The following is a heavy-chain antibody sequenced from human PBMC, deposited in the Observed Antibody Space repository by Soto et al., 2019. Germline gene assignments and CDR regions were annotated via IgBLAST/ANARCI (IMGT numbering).Heavy chain of an antibody. CDR3: ARELIEYFRIVGASAVIDY. V-gene: IGHV3-23*01. D-gene: IGHD1-26*01. CDR1: GFTFSSYA. Sequence: GGSLRLSCAASGFTFSSYAMSWFRQAPGKGLEWVSAISGSGGSTYYADSVKGRFTISRDNSKNTLYLQMNSLRAEDTAVYYCARELIEYFRIVGASAVIDYWGQGSLVIGSS. CDR2: ISGSGGST. J-gene: IGHJ4*02.